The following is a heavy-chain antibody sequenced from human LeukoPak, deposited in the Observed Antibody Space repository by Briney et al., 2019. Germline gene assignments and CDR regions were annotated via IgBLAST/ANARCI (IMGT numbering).Heavy chain of an antibody. Sequence: PETLSLTCTVSGASISSYYWNWIRQPPGKGLEWIGYIYYSGNTNYNPSLKSRVTMSVDTSKNQFSLKVTSVTAADTAVYYCARHERDVSLDHALDIWGQGTMVTVSS. D-gene: IGHD5-24*01. CDR3: ARHERDVSLDHALDI. V-gene: IGHV4-59*08. J-gene: IGHJ3*02. CDR2: IYYSGNT. CDR1: GASISSYY.